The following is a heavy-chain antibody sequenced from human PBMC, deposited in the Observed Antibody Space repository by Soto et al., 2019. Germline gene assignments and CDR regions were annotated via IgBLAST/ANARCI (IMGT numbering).Heavy chain of an antibody. V-gene: IGHV4-39*01. Sequence: ETLSPTCTVSGGSVDSNRYYWAWIRQPPGKGLEWIGSIFYTGSTYYSPSLKGRLIISVDPSKNQFSLKLTSVTAADMAMYYCVSPKTTAAAADKGSFDPWGQGTLLHVS. J-gene: IGHJ5*02. CDR3: VSPKTTAAAADKGSFDP. D-gene: IGHD6-13*01. CDR1: GGSVDSNRYY. CDR2: IFYTGST.